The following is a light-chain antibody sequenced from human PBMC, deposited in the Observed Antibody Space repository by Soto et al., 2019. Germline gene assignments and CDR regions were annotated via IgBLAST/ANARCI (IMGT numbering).Light chain of an antibody. CDR3: QHYNNWPLT. CDR1: QSVGSIY. CDR2: GAS. V-gene: IGKV3-15*01. J-gene: IGKJ4*01. Sequence: EIVLTQSPGTMSLSPGERATLSCRASQSVGSIYLAWYQQRPGQAPRLLIYGASTRATGIPARFSGSGSGTEFTLTISSLQSEDFAVYYCQHYNNWPLTFGGGTKVDIK.